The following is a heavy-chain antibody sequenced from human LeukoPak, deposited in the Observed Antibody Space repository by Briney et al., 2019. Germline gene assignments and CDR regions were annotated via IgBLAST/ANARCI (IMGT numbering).Heavy chain of an antibody. Sequence: SETLSLTCTVSGGFIDTYYWNWIRQPPGKGLEWIGYVFHTGSTNYNPSLKSRVTISVDTSKNQFSLKLSSVTAADTAVYYCAKASAMIVVVSKHFDYWGQGTLVTVSS. J-gene: IGHJ4*02. CDR2: VFHTGST. CDR1: GGFIDTYY. V-gene: IGHV4-59*01. CDR3: AKASAMIVVVSKHFDY. D-gene: IGHD3-22*01.